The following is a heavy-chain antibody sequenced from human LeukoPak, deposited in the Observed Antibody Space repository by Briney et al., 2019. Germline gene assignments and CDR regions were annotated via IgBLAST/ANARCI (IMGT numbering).Heavy chain of an antibody. CDR3: ARIYPRLAAAGN. J-gene: IGHJ4*02. CDR1: GFTVSSNY. V-gene: IGHV3-66*01. Sequence: GGSLRLSCAASGFTVSSNYMSWVRQAPGKGLEWVSVIYSGGSTYYADSVKGRFTISRDNSKNRLYLQMNSLRADDTAVYYCARIYPRLAAAGNWGQGTLVTVSS. CDR2: IYSGGST. D-gene: IGHD6-13*01.